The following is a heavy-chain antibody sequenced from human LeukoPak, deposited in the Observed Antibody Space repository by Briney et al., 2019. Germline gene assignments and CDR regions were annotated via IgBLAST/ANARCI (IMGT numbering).Heavy chain of an antibody. J-gene: IGHJ6*03. CDR3: ARVLRYCSGGNCYSGGLGYMDV. D-gene: IGHD2-15*01. V-gene: IGHV3-21*04. CDR1: GFTFSSYN. Sequence: GGSLRLSCAASGFTFSSYNMNWVRQAPGKGLEWVSSISSSSSYIYYADSVKGRFTISRDNAENSLYLQMNSLRAEDTAVYYCARVLRYCSGGNCYSGGLGYMDVWGKGTTVTISS. CDR2: ISSSSSYI.